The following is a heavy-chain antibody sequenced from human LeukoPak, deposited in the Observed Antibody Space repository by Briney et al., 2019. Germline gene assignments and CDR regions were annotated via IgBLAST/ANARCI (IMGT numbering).Heavy chain of an antibody. J-gene: IGHJ6*02. CDR3: ARNGDRYTYRSDYYYGMDV. D-gene: IGHD1-14*01. V-gene: IGHV4-59*01. Sequence: SETLSLTCTVSGGSISSYYWSWIRQPPGKGLEWIGYIYYSGSTKYNPSLQSRVTISVDTSKNQFSLRLTSVTAADTAVYYCARNGDRYTYRSDYYYGMDVWGQGTTVTVSS. CDR1: GGSISSYY. CDR2: IYYSGST.